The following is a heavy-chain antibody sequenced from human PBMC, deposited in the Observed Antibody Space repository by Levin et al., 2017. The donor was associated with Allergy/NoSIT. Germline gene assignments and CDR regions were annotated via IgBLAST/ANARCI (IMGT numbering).Heavy chain of an antibody. D-gene: IGHD1-14*01. V-gene: IGHV3-23*01. Sequence: GESLKISCAASGFIFSTYDMSWVRQAPGKGLEWVSTISGSGGSTSYADSVQGRFTVSRDNSRSTMYLQMNSLRAEDTAVYYCAYRTGFDYWGQGTLVTVSS. CDR1: GFIFSTYD. J-gene: IGHJ4*02. CDR3: AYRTGFDY. CDR2: ISGSGGST.